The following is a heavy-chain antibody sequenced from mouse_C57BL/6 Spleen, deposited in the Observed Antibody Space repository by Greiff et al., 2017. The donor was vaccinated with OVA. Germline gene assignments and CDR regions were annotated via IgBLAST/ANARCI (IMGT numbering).Heavy chain of an antibody. CDR2: ILPGSGST. Sequence: VKVVESGAELMKPGASVKLSCKATGYTFTGYWIEWVKQRPGHGLEWIGEILPGSGSTNYNEKFKGKATFTADTSSNTAYMQLSSLTTEDSAIYYCARGGYYGSSPSWFAYWGQGTLVTVSA. V-gene: IGHV1-9*01. J-gene: IGHJ3*01. CDR1: GYTFTGYW. CDR3: ARGGYYGSSPSWFAY. D-gene: IGHD1-1*01.